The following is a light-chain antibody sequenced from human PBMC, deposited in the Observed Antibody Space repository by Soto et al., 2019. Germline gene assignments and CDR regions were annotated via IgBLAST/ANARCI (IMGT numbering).Light chain of an antibody. Sequence: EIVLTQSPATLSLSPGERATLSCRASQSVSSYLAWYQQKPGQAPRLLIYDASNRATGIPARFSGSGSGTDFTLTISSIEHEDFAVYYCQQRSNWPRVTFGPGTKVDIK. CDR2: DAS. J-gene: IGKJ3*01. CDR1: QSVSSY. CDR3: QQRSNWPRVT. V-gene: IGKV3-11*01.